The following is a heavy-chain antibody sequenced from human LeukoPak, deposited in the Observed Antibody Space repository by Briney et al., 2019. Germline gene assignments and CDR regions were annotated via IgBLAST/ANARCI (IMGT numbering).Heavy chain of an antibody. D-gene: IGHD3-9*01. CDR3: ARVSAGYYFDY. CDR1: GYTFTGYY. J-gene: IGHJ4*02. CDR2: INPNSGAT. V-gene: IGHV1-2*02. Sequence: ASVKVSCRASGYTFTGYYMHWVRQAPGQGLEWMGWINPNSGATNYAQKLQGRVTMTTDTSTSTAYMELRSLRSDDTAVYYCARVSAGYYFDYWGQGTLVTVSS.